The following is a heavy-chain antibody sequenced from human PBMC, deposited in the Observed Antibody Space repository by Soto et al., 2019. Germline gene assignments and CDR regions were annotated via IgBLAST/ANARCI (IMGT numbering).Heavy chain of an antibody. D-gene: IGHD6-13*01. V-gene: IGHV3-30*18. J-gene: IGHJ4*02. Sequence: QVQLAESGGGVVQPGRSLRLSCVASGFTFSNYGMHWVRQAPGKGLEWVTIISYDGSNQNYADSVKGRFTISRDNSKNKLYLQMNSLRAEDTAVYDCAKGSSSWYYPHFDYWGQGTLVTVSS. CDR2: ISYDGSNQ. CDR1: GFTFSNYG. CDR3: AKGSSSWYYPHFDY.